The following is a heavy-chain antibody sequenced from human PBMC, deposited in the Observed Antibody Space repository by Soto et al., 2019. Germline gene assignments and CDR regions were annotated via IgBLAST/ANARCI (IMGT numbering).Heavy chain of an antibody. J-gene: IGHJ6*02. CDR3: ARSGKVDYPFLAPNSYYYYYGMDV. D-gene: IGHD4-17*01. V-gene: IGHV5-51*01. CDR1: GYSFTSYW. Sequence: GESLKISCKGSGYSFTSYWIGWVRQMPGKGLEWMGIIYPGDSDTRYSPSFQGQVTISADKSISTAYLQWSSLKASDTAMYYCARSGKVDYPFLAPNSYYYYYGMDVWGQGTTVTVSS. CDR2: IYPGDSDT.